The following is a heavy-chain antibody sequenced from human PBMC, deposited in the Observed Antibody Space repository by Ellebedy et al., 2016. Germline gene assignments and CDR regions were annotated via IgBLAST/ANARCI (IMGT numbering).Heavy chain of an antibody. J-gene: IGHJ6*02. Sequence: GGSLRLPCAASGFTFSSYSITWVRQAPGTGLEWVSYIRSSSSTIYYADSVKGRFTISRDNAKNSLYLQMNSLRAEDTAVYYCARDLYDYGDYDYYYYGMDVWGQGTTVTVSS. V-gene: IGHV3-48*01. CDR1: GFTFSSYS. CDR2: IRSSSSTI. D-gene: IGHD4-17*01. CDR3: ARDLYDYGDYDYYYYGMDV.